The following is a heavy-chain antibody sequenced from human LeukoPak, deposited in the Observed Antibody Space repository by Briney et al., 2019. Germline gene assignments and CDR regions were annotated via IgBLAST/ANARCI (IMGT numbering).Heavy chain of an antibody. J-gene: IGHJ6*02. D-gene: IGHD5-24*01. V-gene: IGHV3-9*01. CDR3: ARDFCTAYNYYFYGMDV. CDR1: GFSFDEYV. CDR2: ISRDSANI. Sequence: SGGSLRLSCAASGFSFDEYVMHWVRQVPGRGLEWVSGISRDSANIGYADSVRGRFTISRDNAKNSLYLQMNSLTSEDTALYYCARDFCTAYNYYFYGMDVWGRGTTVTVSS.